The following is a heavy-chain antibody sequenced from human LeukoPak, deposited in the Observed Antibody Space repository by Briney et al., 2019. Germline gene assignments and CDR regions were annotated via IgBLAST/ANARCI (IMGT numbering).Heavy chain of an antibody. CDR3: ARESPRTFGWRKYYGMDV. CDR1: GFTFSSYN. J-gene: IGHJ6*02. V-gene: IGHV3-30*03. Sequence: GGSLRLPWVASGFTFSSYNMHWVRQAPGKGLEWVAVISKDKSFEYYGDSVKGRFTISRDNPRNTLYLEMNSLRAEDTAVYYCARESPRTFGWRKYYGMDVWGQGTTVTVSS. CDR2: ISKDKSFE. D-gene: IGHD2/OR15-2a*01.